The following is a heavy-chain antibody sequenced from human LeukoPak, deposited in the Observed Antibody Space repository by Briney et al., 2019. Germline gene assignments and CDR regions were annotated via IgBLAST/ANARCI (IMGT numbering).Heavy chain of an antibody. J-gene: IGHJ6*02. D-gene: IGHD2-15*01. CDR3: ARGGSNYAMDV. V-gene: IGHV3-33*01. CDR2: IWYDGSNK. CDR1: GFTFSSSL. Sequence: GGSLRLSCATSGFTFSSSLIPWVRQPPGKGLEWVGIIWYDGSNKFYGDSVRGRFTISRDNSKNTTYLQMQSLRAEDTAVYYCARGGSNYAMDVWGQGTTVVVSS.